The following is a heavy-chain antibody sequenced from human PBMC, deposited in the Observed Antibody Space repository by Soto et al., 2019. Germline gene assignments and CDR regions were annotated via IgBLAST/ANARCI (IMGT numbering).Heavy chain of an antibody. D-gene: IGHD6-19*01. CDR3: ARASDGYRSGWYVGYFDY. J-gene: IGHJ4*02. Sequence: GASVKVSCKPSGYTFTSYGISWVRQAPGQGLEWMGWIRAYNGYTNYAQKFQGRVSMTTDTSTSTAYMELRSLISDDTAVYYCARASDGYRSGWYVGYFDYWGQGTLVTVSS. V-gene: IGHV1-18*04. CDR1: GYTFTSYG. CDR2: IRAYNGYT.